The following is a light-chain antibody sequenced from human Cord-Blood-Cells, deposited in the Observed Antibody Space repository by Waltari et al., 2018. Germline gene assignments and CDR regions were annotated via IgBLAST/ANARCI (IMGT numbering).Light chain of an antibody. J-gene: IGKJ1*01. CDR2: AAS. Sequence: DIQMTQSPSYLSASVGDRVTITCRASQSIISYFNSYQQKPRKAPKLLIDAASSLQSGVPSRFSGSGSGTDFTLASSSLQPEDFATYYCQQSYSTPRTFGQGTKVEIK. V-gene: IGKV1-39*01. CDR1: QSIISY. CDR3: QQSYSTPRT.